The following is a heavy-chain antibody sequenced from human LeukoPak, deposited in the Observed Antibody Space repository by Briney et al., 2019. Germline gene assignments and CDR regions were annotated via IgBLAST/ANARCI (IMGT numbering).Heavy chain of an antibody. Sequence: PGGSRRLSCAASGFTFSDHYMDWVRQAPGKGLEWVGRVRNKPNTYTTDYAASVKGRFTISRDDSKNSLYLQMNSLKTEDTAVYYCTRVRHGDYFDYWGQGTLVTVSS. D-gene: IGHD4-17*01. V-gene: IGHV3-72*01. J-gene: IGHJ4*02. CDR1: GFTFSDHY. CDR3: TRVRHGDYFDY. CDR2: VRNKPNTYTT.